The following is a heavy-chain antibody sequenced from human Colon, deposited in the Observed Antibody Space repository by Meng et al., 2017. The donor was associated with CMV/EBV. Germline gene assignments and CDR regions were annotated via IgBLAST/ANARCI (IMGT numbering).Heavy chain of an antibody. D-gene: IGHD6-6*01. CDR3: ERVGGWIGSSSIFGWFDP. V-gene: IGHV1-2*02. Sequence: QAAVVHAGAEVKIPGASWKVSCKGSEYPFTDYYIHWVRQAPGQGLEWMGLINSNTGATKYAQKFQNRITMTRDTSINTVYMQLSGLRSDDTAVYYCERVGGWIGSSSIFGWFDPWGQGTLVTVSS. J-gene: IGHJ5*02. CDR2: INSNTGAT. CDR1: EYPFTDYY.